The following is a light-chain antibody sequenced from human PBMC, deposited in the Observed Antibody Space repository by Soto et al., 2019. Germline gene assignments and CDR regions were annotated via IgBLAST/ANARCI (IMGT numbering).Light chain of an antibody. CDR2: DVS. CDR3: SSYATSSTPLYV. V-gene: IGLV2-14*01. J-gene: IGLJ1*01. CDR1: SSDVGGYNY. Sequence: QSALTQPASVSGSPGQSITISCTGTSSDVGGYNYVSWYQQHPGKAPKLMIYDVSNRPSGASNRFSGSKSGNTGSLTISGLQAEDEADYYCSSYATSSTPLYVFGTGTKVTVL.